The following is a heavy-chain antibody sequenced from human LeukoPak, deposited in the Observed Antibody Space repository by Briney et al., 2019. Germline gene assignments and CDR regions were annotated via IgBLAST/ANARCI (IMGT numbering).Heavy chain of an antibody. D-gene: IGHD6-6*01. CDR3: ERDASSTSHVADAFDI. CDR1: GGTFSSYA. J-gene: IGHJ3*02. V-gene: IGHV1-69*13. Sequence: ASVKVSCKASGGTFSSYAISWVRQAPGQGLEWMGGIIPIFGTANYAQKCQGRVTITADESTSTAYMELSSLRSEDTAVYYCERDASSTSHVADAFDIWGQGTKVTVSS. CDR2: IIPIFGTA.